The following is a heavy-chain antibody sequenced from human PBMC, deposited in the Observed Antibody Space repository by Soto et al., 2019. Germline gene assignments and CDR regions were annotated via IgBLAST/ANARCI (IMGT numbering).Heavy chain of an antibody. CDR2: IYYSGST. V-gene: IGHV4-31*03. D-gene: IGHD3-22*01. J-gene: IGHJ4*02. CDR1: GGSISSGGYY. Sequence: QVQLQESGPGLVKPSQTLSLTCTVSGGSISSGGYYWSWILQHPGKGLEWIGYIYYSGSTYYNPSLKSRVTISVDTSKNQFSLKLSSVTAADTAVYYCARDSSGYYYDLGRGYFDYWGQGTLVTVSS. CDR3: ARDSSGYYYDLGRGYFDY.